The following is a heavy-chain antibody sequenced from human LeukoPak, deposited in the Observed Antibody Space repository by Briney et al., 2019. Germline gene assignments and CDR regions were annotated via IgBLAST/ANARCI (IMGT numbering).Heavy chain of an antibody. CDR3: ARNRSRSGPDAFDI. CDR1: GFTFSSYS. CDR2: ISSSSSCM. J-gene: IGHJ4*02. Sequence: GGSLRLSRAASGFTFSSYSMNWVRQAPGKGLEWVSSISSSSSCMYYADSVKGRFTISRDNAKNSLYLQMNSLRAEDTAVYYCARNRSRSGPDAFDIWGQGTLVTVSS. D-gene: IGHD3-3*01. V-gene: IGHV3-21*01.